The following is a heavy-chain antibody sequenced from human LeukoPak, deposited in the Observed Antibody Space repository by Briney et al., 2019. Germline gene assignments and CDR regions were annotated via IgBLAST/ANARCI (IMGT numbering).Heavy chain of an antibody. D-gene: IGHD1-14*01. V-gene: IGHV3-7*01. CDR3: ARDPGSSAFDL. J-gene: IGHJ4*02. Sequence: PGGSLRLSCAVSGITLSNYGMSWVRQTPENGLEFVGNIDRDGGVRNYMDSLKGRCTISRDNGKKSLYLEINSLRADDTAVYYCARDPGSSAFDLWGRGALVTVSS. CDR2: IDRDGGVR. CDR1: GITLSNYG.